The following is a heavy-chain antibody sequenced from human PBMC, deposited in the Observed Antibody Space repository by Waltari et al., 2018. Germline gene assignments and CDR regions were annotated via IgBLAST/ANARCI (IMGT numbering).Heavy chain of an antibody. D-gene: IGHD6-19*01. J-gene: IGHJ4*02. CDR2: IKQDGSEK. V-gene: IGHV3-7*01. Sequence: EVQLVESGGGLVQPGGSLRLSCAASGFTFSSSWMSWVRQAPGKGLEWVANIKQDGSEKYYVDSVKGRFTISRDNAKNSLYLQMNSLRAEDTAVYYCARVSGWYYFDYWGQGTLVTVSS. CDR1: GFTFSSSW. CDR3: ARVSGWYYFDY.